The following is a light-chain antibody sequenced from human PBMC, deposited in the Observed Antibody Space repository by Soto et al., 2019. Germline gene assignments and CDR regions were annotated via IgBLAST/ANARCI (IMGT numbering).Light chain of an antibody. Sequence: QSALTQPASLSGSPGQSITISCTGTSSDIGAYDYVSWFQQHPGKAPKLMISEVNNRPSGVSNRFSGSKSGNTAYLTISGIQVAAEDEYFCFSFTTTRTHGFGTGTKVTVL. CDR1: SSDIGAYDY. CDR3: FSFTTTRTHG. J-gene: IGLJ1*01. CDR2: EVN. V-gene: IGLV2-14*01.